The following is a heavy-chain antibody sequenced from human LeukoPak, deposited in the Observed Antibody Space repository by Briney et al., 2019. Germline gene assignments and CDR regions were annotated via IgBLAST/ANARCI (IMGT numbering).Heavy chain of an antibody. CDR2: IKSKTDGGTT. J-gene: IGHJ4*02. Sequence: PGRSLSLSCAVSRHTLTNAWARWVRQSSERGREWVGRIKSKTDGGTTDYGTPAIGRFIISRDDSKNTLYLQMNGLKIEDSAMNYWTTGDFTSGSDYWGQGTLVTVSS. CDR1: RHTLTNAW. D-gene: IGHD6-19*01. V-gene: IGHV3-15*01. CDR3: TTGDFTSGSDY.